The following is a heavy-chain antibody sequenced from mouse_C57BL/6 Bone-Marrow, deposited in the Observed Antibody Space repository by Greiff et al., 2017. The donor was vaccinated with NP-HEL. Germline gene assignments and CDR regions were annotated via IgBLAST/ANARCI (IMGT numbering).Heavy chain of an antibody. Sequence: EVQRVESVAELVRPGASVKLSCTASGFNIKNTYMHWVKQRPEQGLEWIGRIDPANGNTKYAPKFQGKATITADTSSNTAYLQLSRLTAEDSAIYCGARQLRLRGYFDYWGQGTTLTVSS. V-gene: IGHV14-3*01. CDR1: GFNIKNTY. CDR2: IDPANGNT. D-gene: IGHD3-2*02. CDR3: ARQLRLRGYFDY. J-gene: IGHJ2*01.